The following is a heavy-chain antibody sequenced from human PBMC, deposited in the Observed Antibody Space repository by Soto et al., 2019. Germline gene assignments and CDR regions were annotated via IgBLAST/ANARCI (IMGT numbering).Heavy chain of an antibody. CDR3: ARDQGGPNWFDP. D-gene: IGHD6-25*01. J-gene: IGHJ5*02. CDR1: GYTFTSYG. CDR2: ISAYNGNT. V-gene: IGHV1-18*04. Sequence: ASVKVSCKASGYTFTSYGISWARQAPGQGLEWMGWISAYNGNTNYAQKFQGRVTMTTDTSTSTAYMELRSLRSDDTAVYYCARDQGGPNWFDPWGQGTLVTVSS.